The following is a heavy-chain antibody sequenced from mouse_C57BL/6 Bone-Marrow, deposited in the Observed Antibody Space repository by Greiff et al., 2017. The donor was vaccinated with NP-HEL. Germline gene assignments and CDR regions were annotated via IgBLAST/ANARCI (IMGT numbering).Heavy chain of an antibody. CDR3: ARERDYSNYVGFAY. D-gene: IGHD2-5*01. V-gene: IGHV1-81*01. CDR2: IYPRSGNT. Sequence: VMLVESGAELARPGASVKLSCKASGYTFTSYGISWVKQRTGQGLEWIGEIYPRSGNTYYNEKFKGKATLTADKSSSTAYMELRSLTSEDSAVYFCARERDYSNYVGFAYWGQGTLVTVSA. J-gene: IGHJ3*01. CDR1: GYTFTSYG.